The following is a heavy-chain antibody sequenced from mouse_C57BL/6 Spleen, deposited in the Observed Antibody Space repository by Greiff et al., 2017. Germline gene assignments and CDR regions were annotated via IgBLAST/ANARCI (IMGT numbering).Heavy chain of an antibody. CDR3: ARGSSLYYAMDD. J-gene: IGHJ4*01. Sequence: QVQLQQPGAELVKPGASVKLSCKASGYTFTSYWMQWVKQRPGQGLEWIGEIDPSDSYTNYNQKFKGKATLTVDTSSSTAYMQLSSLTSEDSAVDYCARGSSLYYAMDDWGQGTSVTVSS. V-gene: IGHV1-50*01. CDR2: IDPSDSYT. CDR1: GYTFTSYW. D-gene: IGHD1-1*01.